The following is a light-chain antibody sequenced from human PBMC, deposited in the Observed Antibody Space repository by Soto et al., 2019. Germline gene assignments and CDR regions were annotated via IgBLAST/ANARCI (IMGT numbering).Light chain of an antibody. V-gene: IGKV1-5*03. CDR2: KAS. Sequence: DIQMTQSPSTLSASVGDRVTITCRASQSISSWLAWYQQKPGKAPKLLIYKASSLESGVPSRFSGSGSGTEFTLTISSLQPDDFATYYCEEVDSYPRTFGQRTNV. CDR1: QSISSW. J-gene: IGKJ1*01. CDR3: EEVDSYPRT.